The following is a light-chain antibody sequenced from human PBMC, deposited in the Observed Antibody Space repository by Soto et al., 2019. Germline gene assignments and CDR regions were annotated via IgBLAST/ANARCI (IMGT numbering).Light chain of an antibody. J-gene: IGKJ4*01. CDR3: QQFHNWPPLT. V-gene: IGKV3-15*01. CDR1: QSVSGN. Sequence: EIVLTQSPGTLSLSPGERATLSCRASQSVSGNLAWYQQKPGQAPRLLIFRASTRATGVPARFSGSGSGTEFTLTISGLQSEDFAVYYCQQFHNWPPLTFGGGTKVDIK. CDR2: RAS.